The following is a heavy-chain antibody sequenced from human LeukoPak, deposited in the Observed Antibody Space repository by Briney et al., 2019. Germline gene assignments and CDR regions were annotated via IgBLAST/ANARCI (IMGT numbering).Heavy chain of an antibody. CDR3: ASNVVAATHWFDP. CDR2: IYHSGST. J-gene: IGHJ5*02. CDR1: GGSISSSNW. V-gene: IGHV4-4*02. Sequence: PSGTLSLTCAVSGGSISSSNWWSWVRQPPGKGLEWIGEIYHSGSTNYNPSLKSRVTISVDKSKNQFSLKLSSVTAADTAVYYCASNVVAATHWFDPWGQGTLVTVSS. D-gene: IGHD2-15*01.